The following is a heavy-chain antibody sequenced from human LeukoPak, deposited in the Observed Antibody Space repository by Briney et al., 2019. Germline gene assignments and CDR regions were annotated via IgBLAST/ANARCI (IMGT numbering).Heavy chain of an antibody. CDR1: GFTFSDYY. J-gene: IGHJ4*02. D-gene: IGHD2-21*02. Sequence: TSGGSLRLSCAASGFTFSDYYMSWIRQAPGKGLEWVSYISSSSSYTNYADSVKGRFTISRDNAKNSLYLQMNSLRAEDTAVYYCARVQVTAMIFDYWGQGTLVTVSS. V-gene: IGHV3-11*06. CDR2: ISSSSSYT. CDR3: ARVQVTAMIFDY.